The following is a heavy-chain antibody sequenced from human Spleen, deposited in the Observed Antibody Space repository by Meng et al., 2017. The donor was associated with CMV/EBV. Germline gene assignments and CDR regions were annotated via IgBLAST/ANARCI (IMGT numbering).Heavy chain of an antibody. D-gene: IGHD4-23*01. CDR2: MNPNSANT. V-gene: IGHV1-8*01. Sequence: KVSCKASGYTFTNYDINWVRQATGQGLEWMGWMNPNSANTGYGQKFQGRVTMTRITSAGTAYMELSSLRSEDTAVYYCARGNGGNHDAFDVWGQGTMVTVSS. CDR1: GYTFTNYD. J-gene: IGHJ3*01. CDR3: ARGNGGNHDAFDV.